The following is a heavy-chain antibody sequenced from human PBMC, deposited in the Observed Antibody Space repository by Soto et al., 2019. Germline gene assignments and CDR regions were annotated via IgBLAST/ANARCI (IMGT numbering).Heavy chain of an antibody. Sequence: PSETLSLTCTVSGGSISTHYCTWIRQPPWKGLEWIGYIFYNGRTNYNPSLESRVTMSVDTSKSQLSLKLRSVTAADTAVYYCARGGDNSTWYYSVGGQGTLV. V-gene: IGHV4-59*11. CDR1: GGSISTHY. CDR3: ARGGDNSTWYYSV. J-gene: IGHJ4*02. CDR2: IFYNGRT. D-gene: IGHD3-10*02.